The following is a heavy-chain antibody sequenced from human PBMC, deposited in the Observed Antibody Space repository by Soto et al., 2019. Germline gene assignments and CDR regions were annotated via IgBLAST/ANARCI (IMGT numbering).Heavy chain of an antibody. CDR1: GYTFSSYA. CDR2: IIPIFGTA. V-gene: IGHV1-69*13. CDR3: ARASKGFCTSCLYYYGMDV. J-gene: IGHJ6*02. D-gene: IGHD2-2*01. Sequence: GASVKVSCKASGYTFSSYAISWVRQGPGQGLEWMGGIIPIFGTANYAQKFQGRVTITADESTSTAYMELSSLRSEDTAVYYCARASKGFCTSCLYYYGMDVWGQGTTVTVSS.